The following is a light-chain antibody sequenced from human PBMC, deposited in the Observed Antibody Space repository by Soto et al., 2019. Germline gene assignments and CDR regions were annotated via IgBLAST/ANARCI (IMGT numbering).Light chain of an antibody. Sequence: DVQMTQSPSTLSASIGDTVTITCRASQTIVTWLAWYQQKPGRPPKLLIYMASILESGVPSRFGGRGSGTEFSLTIIGLQPDDLGTYYGQQYNSYPKTFGEGTKLDI. CDR1: QTIVTW. CDR2: MAS. V-gene: IGKV1-5*03. J-gene: IGKJ2*01. CDR3: QQYNSYPKT.